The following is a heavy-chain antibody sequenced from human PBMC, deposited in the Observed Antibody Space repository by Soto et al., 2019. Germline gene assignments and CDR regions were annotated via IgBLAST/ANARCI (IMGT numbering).Heavy chain of an antibody. D-gene: IGHD4-17*01. J-gene: IGHJ4*02. Sequence: QVQLQESGPGLVKPSETLSLTCTVSGGSISSYYWSWIRQPPGKGLEWIGYIYYSGSTNYNPSLKSRVTXXVXTXXNQFSLKLSSVTAADTAVYYCAREAPYGETTYFDYWGQGTLVTVSS. CDR1: GGSISSYY. V-gene: IGHV4-59*01. CDR2: IYYSGST. CDR3: AREAPYGETTYFDY.